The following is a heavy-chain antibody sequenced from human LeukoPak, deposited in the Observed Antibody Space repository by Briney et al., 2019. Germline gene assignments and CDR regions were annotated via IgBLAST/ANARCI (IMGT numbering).Heavy chain of an antibody. D-gene: IGHD5-18*01. V-gene: IGHV3-30*18. CDR3: ANGGAIAMVPYY. CDR2: ISYDGSNE. Sequence: QPGRSLRLSCAASGFTFSSYGMHWVRQAPGKGLEWVAVISYDGSNEYYVDSVKGRFTISRDNSKNPLYLQMNSLRAEDTAVYYCANGGAIAMVPYYWGQGTLVTVSS. CDR1: GFTFSSYG. J-gene: IGHJ4*02.